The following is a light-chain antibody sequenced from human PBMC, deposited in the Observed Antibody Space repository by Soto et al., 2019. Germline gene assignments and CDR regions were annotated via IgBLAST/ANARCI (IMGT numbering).Light chain of an antibody. J-gene: IGKJ2*01. CDR2: GAS. CDR3: QQYGSSPPFT. V-gene: IGKV3-20*01. CDR1: QSVSSSY. Sequence: EIVLTQSPGPLSLSPGERDTLSCRASQSVSSSYLAWDQQKPGQAPRLLIYGASSRATGIPDRFSGSGSGTDFTLTISRLEPEDFAVYYCQQYGSSPPFTFGQGTKLEIK.